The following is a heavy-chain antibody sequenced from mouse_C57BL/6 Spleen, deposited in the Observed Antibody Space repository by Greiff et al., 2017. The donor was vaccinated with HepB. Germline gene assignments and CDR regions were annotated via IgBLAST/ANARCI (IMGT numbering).Heavy chain of an antibody. J-gene: IGHJ2*01. D-gene: IGHD3-3*01. V-gene: IGHV1-26*01. CDR1: GYTFTDYY. Sequence: EVQLQQSGPELVKPGASVKISCKASGYTFTDYYMNWVKQSHGKSLEWIGDINPNNGGTSYNQKFKGKATLTADKSSSTAYMQLSSLTSEDSAVYFCARKGPLDYFDYWGQGTTLTVSS. CDR2: INPNNGGT. CDR3: ARKGPLDYFDY.